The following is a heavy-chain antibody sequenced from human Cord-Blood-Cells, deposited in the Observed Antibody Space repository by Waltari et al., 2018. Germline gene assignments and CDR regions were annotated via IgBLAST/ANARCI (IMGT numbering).Heavy chain of an antibody. Sequence: EVQLVESGGGLVKPGGSLRLSCAASGFTFSNAWMSWVRQAPGKGLEWVGRIKSKTDGGTTDYAAPVKGRFTISRDDSKNTLYLQMNSLKTEDTAVYYCTTSGSGWYDAYYYYYYMDVWGKWTTVTVSS. J-gene: IGHJ6*03. CDR3: TTSGSGWYDAYYYYYYMDV. D-gene: IGHD6-19*01. CDR1: GFTFSNAW. CDR2: IKSKTDGGTT. V-gene: IGHV3-15*01.